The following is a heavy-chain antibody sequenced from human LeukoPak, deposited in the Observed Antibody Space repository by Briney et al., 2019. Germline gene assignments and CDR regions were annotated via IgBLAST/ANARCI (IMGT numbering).Heavy chain of an antibody. Sequence: GGSLRLSCAASGFIFSDYYMSWIRQAPGKGLEWVSYISSSGRTKYYADSVKGRFTISRDNATDSLYLRMNSLRAEDTAVYYCARDGGSGWFFRYWGRGTLVTVSS. D-gene: IGHD6-19*01. CDR2: ISSSGRTK. J-gene: IGHJ4*02. CDR1: GFIFSDYY. V-gene: IGHV3-11*04. CDR3: ARDGGSGWFFRY.